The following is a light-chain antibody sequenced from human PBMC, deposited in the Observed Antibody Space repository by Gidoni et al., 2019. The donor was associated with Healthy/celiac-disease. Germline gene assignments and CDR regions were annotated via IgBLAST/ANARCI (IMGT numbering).Light chain of an antibody. CDR3: ATWDDSLIGWV. J-gene: IGLJ3*02. CDR1: SSNIGNNA. CDR2: YDD. V-gene: IGLV1-36*01. Sequence: QSVLTQPPSVSEAPRQRVTISCSGSSSNIGNNAVNWYQQLPGKAPKLLIYYDDLLPSGVSDRFSGFKSGTSASLAISGLQSEDEADYYCATWDDSLIGWVFGGGTKLTVL.